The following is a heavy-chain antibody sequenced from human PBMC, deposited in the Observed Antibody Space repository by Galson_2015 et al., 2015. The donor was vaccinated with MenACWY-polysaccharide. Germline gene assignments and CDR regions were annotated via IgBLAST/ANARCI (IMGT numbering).Heavy chain of an antibody. CDR2: ISATGNT. Sequence: LTCTVSGGSVSSPTYYWSWIRQPAGKGLEWIGRISATGNTNYNPSLKSRVTISVDTSKNQFSLNLNSVTAADTAVYYCARSSASYFFDYWGQGTLVTVSS. CDR3: ARSSASYFFDY. J-gene: IGHJ4*02. D-gene: IGHD6-19*01. V-gene: IGHV4-61*02. CDR1: GGSVSSPTYY.